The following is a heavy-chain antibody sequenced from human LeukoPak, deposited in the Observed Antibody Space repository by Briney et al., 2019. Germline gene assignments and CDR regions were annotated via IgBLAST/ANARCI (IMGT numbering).Heavy chain of an antibody. J-gene: IGHJ6*04. D-gene: IGHD3-3*01. CDR2: ISGSGGST. CDR1: GFTFNSYA. CDR3: AKDRITVFGVVPDV. Sequence: GGSLRLFCAASGFTFNSYAMSWVRQAPGKGLEWVSAISGSGGSTYYADSVKGRFTISRDNSKNTLYLQMNSLRAEDTAVYYCAKDRITVFGVVPDVWGKGTTVTVSS. V-gene: IGHV3-23*01.